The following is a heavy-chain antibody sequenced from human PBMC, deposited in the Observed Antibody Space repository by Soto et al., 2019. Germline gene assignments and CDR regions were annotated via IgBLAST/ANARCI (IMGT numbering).Heavy chain of an antibody. J-gene: IGHJ5*02. Sequence: PSETLSLTCTVSCGSISSYYWSWIRQPPGKGLEWIGYIYYSGSTNYNPSLKSRVTISVDTSKNQFSLKLSSVTAADTAVYYCARHYYDSSGYWNWFDPWGQGTLVTVSS. CDR2: IYYSGST. CDR1: CGSISSYY. V-gene: IGHV4-59*01. CDR3: ARHYYDSSGYWNWFDP. D-gene: IGHD3-22*01.